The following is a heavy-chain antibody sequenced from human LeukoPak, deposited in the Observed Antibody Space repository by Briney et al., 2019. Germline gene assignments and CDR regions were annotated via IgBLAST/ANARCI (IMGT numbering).Heavy chain of an antibody. D-gene: IGHD3-10*01. J-gene: IGHJ6*02. CDR3: ASHGSGNLYYYYYGMDV. CDR2: MNPNSGNT. V-gene: IGHV1-8*02. CDR1: GGTFSSYA. Sequence: VASVKVSCKASGGTFSSYAISWVRQATGQGLEWMGWMNPNSGNTGYAQKFQGRVTMTRNTSISTAYMELSSLRSEDTAVYYCASHGSGNLYYYYYGMDVWGQGTTVTVSS.